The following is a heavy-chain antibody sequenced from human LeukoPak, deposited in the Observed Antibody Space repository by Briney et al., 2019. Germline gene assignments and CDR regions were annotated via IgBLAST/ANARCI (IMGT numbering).Heavy chain of an antibody. J-gene: IGHJ4*02. Sequence: GGSLRLSCAASGFTFSSYSMNWVRQAPGKGLEWVSSISSSSSYIYYADSVKGRFTISRDNAKNSLYLQMNSLRAEDTAVYHCARDSSGNLRDYWGQGTLVTVSS. V-gene: IGHV3-21*01. CDR2: ISSSSSYI. CDR3: ARDSSGNLRDY. CDR1: GFTFSSYS. D-gene: IGHD3-10*01.